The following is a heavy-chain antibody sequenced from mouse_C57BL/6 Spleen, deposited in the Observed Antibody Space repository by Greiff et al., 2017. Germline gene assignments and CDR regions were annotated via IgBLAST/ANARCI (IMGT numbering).Heavy chain of an antibody. J-gene: IGHJ1*03. V-gene: IGHV2-2*01. CDR2: IWSGGST. CDR1: GFSLTSYG. CDR3: AITTVVATRDFDV. D-gene: IGHD1-1*01. Sequence: VNLVESGPGLVQPSQSLSITCTVSGFSLTSYGVHWVRQSPGKGLEWLGVIWSGGSTDYNAAFISRLSISKDNSKSQVFFKMNSLQADDTAIYYCAITTVVATRDFDVWGTGTTVTVSS.